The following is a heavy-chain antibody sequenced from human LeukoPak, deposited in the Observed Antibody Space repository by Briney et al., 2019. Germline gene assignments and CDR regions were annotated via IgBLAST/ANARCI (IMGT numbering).Heavy chain of an antibody. Sequence: GGSLRLSCAASGFTFSRHGMHWVRQAPGKGLEWVALIWYDGSNKYYADSVKGRFTISRDNSKNTLYLQMNSLRAEDTAVYYCARGPDAFDIWGQGTMVTVSS. CDR1: GFTFSRHG. CDR3: ARGPDAFDI. CDR2: IWYDGSNK. J-gene: IGHJ3*02. V-gene: IGHV3-33*01.